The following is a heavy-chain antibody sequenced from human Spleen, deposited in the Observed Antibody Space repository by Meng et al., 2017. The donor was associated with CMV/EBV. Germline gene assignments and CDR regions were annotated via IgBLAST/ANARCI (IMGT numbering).Heavy chain of an antibody. Sequence: QVQLQESGPGLVKPSETLSLTWAVSGYSISSGYYWGWIRQPPGKGLEWIGSIYHSGSTYYNPSLKSRVTISVDTSKNQFSLKLSSVTAADTAVYYCARRGEQQLARFFDYWGQGTLVTVSS. CDR2: IYHSGST. D-gene: IGHD6-13*01. V-gene: IGHV4-38-2*01. J-gene: IGHJ4*02. CDR3: ARRGEQQLARFFDY. CDR1: GYSISSGYY.